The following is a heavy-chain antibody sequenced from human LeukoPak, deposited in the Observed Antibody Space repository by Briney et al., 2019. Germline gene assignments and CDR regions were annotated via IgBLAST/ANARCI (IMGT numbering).Heavy chain of an antibody. CDR2: ITFDGNSK. D-gene: IGHD3-10*01. Sequence: PGRSLTLSCAASGFPFSIYGMHWVRQAPGKGLEWVAIITFDGNSKSYADSVKGRFTVSRDNSKNTLYLQMNSLRTEDTAVYYCAKDLSYGSYSFDSWGQGALVTVSS. CDR1: GFPFSIYG. J-gene: IGHJ4*02. CDR3: AKDLSYGSYSFDS. V-gene: IGHV3-30*18.